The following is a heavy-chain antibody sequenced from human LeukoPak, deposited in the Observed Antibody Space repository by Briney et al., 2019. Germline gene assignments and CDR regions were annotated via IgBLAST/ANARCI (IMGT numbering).Heavy chain of an antibody. Sequence: ASVKVSCKASGYTFTSYGISWVRQAPGQGLEWMGWISAYNGNTNYAQKLQGRVTMTTDTSTSTAYMELRSLRSDDTAVYYCATEHRSIAAAPGDYWGQGTLVTVSS. D-gene: IGHD6-13*01. J-gene: IGHJ4*02. CDR2: ISAYNGNT. V-gene: IGHV1-18*01. CDR1: GYTFTSYG. CDR3: ATEHRSIAAAPGDY.